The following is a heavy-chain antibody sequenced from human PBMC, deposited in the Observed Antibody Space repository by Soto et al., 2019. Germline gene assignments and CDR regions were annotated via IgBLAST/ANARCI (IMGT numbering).Heavy chain of an antibody. CDR2: ISYDRSNK. D-gene: IGHD3-9*01. V-gene: IGHV3-30-3*01. J-gene: IGHJ4*02. CDR1: GFTFSSYA. Sequence: LRLSCAASGFTFSSYAMHWVRQAPGKGLEWVAVISYDRSNKYYADSVKGRFTISRDNSKNTLYLQMNSLRAEDTAVYYCARDYDILTGYYETSPFDYWGKGTLVTVSS. CDR3: ARDYDILTGYYETSPFDY.